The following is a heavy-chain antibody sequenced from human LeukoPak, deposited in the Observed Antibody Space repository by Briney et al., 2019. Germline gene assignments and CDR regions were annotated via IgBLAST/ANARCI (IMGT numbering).Heavy chain of an antibody. V-gene: IGHV3-53*01. D-gene: IGHD1-26*01. J-gene: IGHJ4*02. CDR3: TKGLVGALAFEY. Sequence: QSGGSLRLSCAASGFTVSGNYMNWVRQAPGKGLEWVSVIYADGGRYYADSVRGRFTISRDTSNNTLSLQMNSLRVEDTAVYYCTKGLVGALAFEYWGQGALATVSS. CDR2: IYADGGR. CDR1: GFTVSGNY.